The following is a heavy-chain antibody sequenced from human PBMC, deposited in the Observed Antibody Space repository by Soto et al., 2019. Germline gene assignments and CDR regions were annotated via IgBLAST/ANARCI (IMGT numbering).Heavy chain of an antibody. V-gene: IGHV3-23*01. CDR3: AKGGLGDYYYYGMDV. J-gene: IGHJ6*02. CDR2: ISGSGGRT. D-gene: IGHD3-16*01. Sequence: GGSLRLSSAAAGFTFTSYAMNWVRQAPGKGLEWVSGISGSGGRTYYADSVKGRFTISRDNSKNTLYLQMNGLRAEDTALYYCAKGGLGDYYYYGMDVWGQGTTVTVSS. CDR1: GFTFTSYA.